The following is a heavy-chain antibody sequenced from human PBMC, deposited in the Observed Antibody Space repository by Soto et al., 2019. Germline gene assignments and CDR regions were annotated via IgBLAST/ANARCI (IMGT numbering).Heavy chain of an antibody. D-gene: IGHD6-13*01. CDR2: INSDGSSS. CDR3: APRRYSSSWYDY. V-gene: IGHV3-74*01. CDR1: GFTFSSYW. J-gene: IGHJ4*02. Sequence: GGSLRLSCAASGFTFSSYWMHWVRQAPEKGLAWVSHINSDGSSSTYADSVKGRFTISRDNAKNSLYLQMNSLRAEDTAVYYCAPRRYSSSWYDYWGQGTLVTVSS.